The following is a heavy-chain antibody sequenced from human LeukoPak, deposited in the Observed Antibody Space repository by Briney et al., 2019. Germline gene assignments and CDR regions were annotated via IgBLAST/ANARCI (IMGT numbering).Heavy chain of an antibody. J-gene: IGHJ4*02. CDR1: GFTFSSFC. CDR3: AIDHNSRCELLGY. D-gene: IGHD4-23*01. V-gene: IGHV3-30*02. CDR2: IRYDGSNK. Sequence: GGSLRLSCAASGFTFSSFCMHWVRQAPGKGLEWVAFIRYDGSNKYYADSLKVGFTIPRDNSQNTLYLQMDSLRAAATAVYYCAIDHNSRCELLGYWGQGTLVTVSS.